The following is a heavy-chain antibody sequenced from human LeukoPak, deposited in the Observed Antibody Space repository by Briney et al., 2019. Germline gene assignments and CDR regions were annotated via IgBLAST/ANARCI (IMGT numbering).Heavy chain of an antibody. Sequence: ASVKISCKASGYTFTSYYIHWVRQAPGQGLEWMGLINPSGGSTSYAQKFQGRVTMTRDMSTSTVYMELSSLRSEDTAVYYCARGRTIFGVVKGPWGQGTLVTVSS. J-gene: IGHJ5*02. D-gene: IGHD3-3*01. CDR1: GYTFTSYY. CDR3: ARGRTIFGVVKGP. V-gene: IGHV1-46*01. CDR2: INPSGGST.